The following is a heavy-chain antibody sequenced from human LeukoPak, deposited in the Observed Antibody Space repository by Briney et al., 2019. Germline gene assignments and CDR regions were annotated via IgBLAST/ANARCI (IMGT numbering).Heavy chain of an antibody. CDR3: ARAAGYSSSWYAY. V-gene: IGHV4-34*01. CDR2: INHSGST. Sequence: PSETLSLTCAVYGGSSSGYYCSWIRQPPGKGQGWIGEINHSGSTNYNPSLKSRVTISVDTSKNQFSLKLSSVTAADTAVYYCARAAGYSSSWYAYWGQGTLVTVSS. J-gene: IGHJ4*02. D-gene: IGHD6-13*01. CDR1: GGSSSGYY.